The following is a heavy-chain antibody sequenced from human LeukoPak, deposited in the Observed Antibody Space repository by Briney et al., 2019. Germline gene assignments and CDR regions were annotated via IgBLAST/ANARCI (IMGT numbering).Heavy chain of an antibody. CDR3: AKLSPTAMVPYYYGMDV. CDR2: ISGSGGST. J-gene: IGHJ6*02. CDR1: GFTFNSYA. V-gene: IGHV3-23*01. Sequence: PGGSLRLSCAASGFTFNSYAMSWVRQAPGKGLEWVSAISGSGGSTYYADSVKGRFTISRDNSKNTLYLQMNSLRAEDTAVYYCAKLSPTAMVPYYYGMDVWGQGTTVTVSS. D-gene: IGHD5-18*01.